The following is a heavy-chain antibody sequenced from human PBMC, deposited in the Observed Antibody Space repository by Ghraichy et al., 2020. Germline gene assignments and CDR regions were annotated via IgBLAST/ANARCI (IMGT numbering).Heavy chain of an antibody. D-gene: IGHD3-22*01. CDR3: AREGYYYDTSGYYYVRGMDV. V-gene: IGHV3-21*01. CDR2: ISSSSSYI. CDR1: GFTFRSYS. Sequence: LSLTCAASGFTFRSYSMNWVRQAPGKGLEWVSSISSSSSYIYYADSVKGRFTISRDNAKNSLYLQMNSLRAEDTAVYYCAREGYYYDTSGYYYVRGMDVWGQGTTVTVSS. J-gene: IGHJ6*02.